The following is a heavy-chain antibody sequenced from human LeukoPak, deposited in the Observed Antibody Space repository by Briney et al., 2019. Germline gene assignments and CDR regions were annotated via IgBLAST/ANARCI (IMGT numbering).Heavy chain of an antibody. CDR1: GFTFSSYA. CDR2: ISGSGGST. J-gene: IGHJ4*02. Sequence: GGSLRLSCAASGFTFSSYAMSWVRQAPGKGLEWVSAISGSGGSTYYADSVKGRFTISRDNSKNTLYLQMNSLRAEDTAVYYCARDRNSSGWFDYWGQGTLVTVSS. D-gene: IGHD6-19*01. CDR3: ARDRNSSGWFDY. V-gene: IGHV3-23*01.